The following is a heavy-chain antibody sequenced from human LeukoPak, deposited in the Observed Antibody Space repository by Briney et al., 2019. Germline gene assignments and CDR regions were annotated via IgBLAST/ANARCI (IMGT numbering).Heavy chain of an antibody. D-gene: IGHD1-1*01. CDR3: ARDSGRPPTSFDY. J-gene: IGHJ4*02. CDR2: IIPILDLT. Sequence: VASVKVSCKGSGGTFNHFGINWVRQAPGQGLEWMGRIIPILDLTKYAPKIQDRVTITADKSTSTAYMELNSLRSEDTAVYFCARDSGRPPTSFDYWGQGTLVTVSS. CDR1: GGTFNHFG. V-gene: IGHV1-69*04.